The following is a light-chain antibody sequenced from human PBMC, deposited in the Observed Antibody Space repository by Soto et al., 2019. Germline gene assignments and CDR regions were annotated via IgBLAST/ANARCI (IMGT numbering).Light chain of an antibody. CDR2: DVS. CDR3: QPSTHYPLP. Sequence: AVQLTQSPSSLSASLGDRVTITCRASQGIGSALAWYQHKPGKAPQLLIFDVSSLKSGVPSRFSGSGSGTDFNLTISSLQPEDFATNYCQPSTHYPLPFGGGTKMEIK. V-gene: IGKV1D-13*01. J-gene: IGKJ4*01. CDR1: QGIGSA.